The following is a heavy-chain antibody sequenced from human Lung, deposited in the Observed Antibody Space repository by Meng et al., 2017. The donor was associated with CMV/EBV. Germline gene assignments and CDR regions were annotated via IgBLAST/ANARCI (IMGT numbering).Heavy chain of an antibody. D-gene: IGHD2-15*01. Sequence: GGSXRLXCAASGFTLSSYWMHWVRQVPGKGLVWVARINSDGSGTRYADSVKGRFTISRDNTMSTLSLQMNNLRAEDAAVYYCVRSIIVVKPATSYYFDYLGQGXLVTVSS. CDR2: INSDGSGT. V-gene: IGHV3-74*01. CDR3: VRSIIVVKPATSYYFDY. J-gene: IGHJ4*02. CDR1: GFTLSSYW.